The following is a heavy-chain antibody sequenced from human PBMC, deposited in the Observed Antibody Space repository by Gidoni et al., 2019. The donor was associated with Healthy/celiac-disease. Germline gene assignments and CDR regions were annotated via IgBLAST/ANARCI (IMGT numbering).Heavy chain of an antibody. CDR1: GGSFGGYY. CDR3: ASQSSGSIDY. V-gene: IGHV4-34*01. CDR2: INHSGST. Sequence: QVQLQQWGSGLLKPSETLSLTCAVYGGSFGGYYWSWIRQPPGKGLEWIGEINHSGSTNYNPSRKRRVTISVDTSKNQFSLKLSSVTAADTAVYYCASQSSGSIDYWGQGTLVTVSS. J-gene: IGHJ4*02. D-gene: IGHD1-26*01.